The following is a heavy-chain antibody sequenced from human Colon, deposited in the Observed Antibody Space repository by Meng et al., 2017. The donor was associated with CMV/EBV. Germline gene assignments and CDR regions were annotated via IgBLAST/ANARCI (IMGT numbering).Heavy chain of an antibody. D-gene: IGHD3-10*01. CDR2: IHYSGGT. V-gene: IGHV4-4*07. J-gene: IGHJ4*02. CDR1: GDSIKNYY. Sequence: QVQLQESGPRLVKPSETLSLTCTISGDSIKNYYCTWLRQPAGKGLEWLGRIHYSGGTDDNPSLKSRVTLSIDTSKNQLSLKIYSVTAADTAVYYCARAGARGVPVDLWGQGTLVTVSS. CDR3: ARAGARGVPVDL.